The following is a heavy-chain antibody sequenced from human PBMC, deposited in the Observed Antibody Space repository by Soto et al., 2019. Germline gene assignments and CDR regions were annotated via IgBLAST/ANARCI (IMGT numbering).Heavy chain of an antibody. Sequence: GGSLRLSCAASGFTFSDYYMSWIRQAPGKGLEWVSYISSSGSTIYYADSVKGRFTISRDNAKNSLYLQMNSLRAEDTAVYYCARVAYSSTWYFWFDPWGQGTLVTVSS. CDR1: GFTFSDYY. V-gene: IGHV3-11*01. D-gene: IGHD6-13*01. CDR3: ARVAYSSTWYFWFDP. CDR2: ISSSGSTI. J-gene: IGHJ5*02.